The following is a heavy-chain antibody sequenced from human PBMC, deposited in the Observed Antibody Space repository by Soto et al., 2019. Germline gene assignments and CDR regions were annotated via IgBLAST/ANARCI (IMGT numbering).Heavy chain of an antibody. CDR3: ARGQEGVVATH. Sequence: QVQLQQWGAGLLKPSETLSLNCAVTGGSLSGYYWSWIRQPPGKGLEWIGEVKDGGHTNYSPSLRGRVTRSSYASNNQFSLRLNSVTAADTGVYYCARGQEGVVATHWDQGSLVTVSS. V-gene: IGHV4-34*01. D-gene: IGHD5-12*01. J-gene: IGHJ4*02. CDR2: VKDGGHT. CDR1: GGSLSGYY.